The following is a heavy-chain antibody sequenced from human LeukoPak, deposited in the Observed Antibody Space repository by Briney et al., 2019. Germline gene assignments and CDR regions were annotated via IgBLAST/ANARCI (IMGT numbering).Heavy chain of an antibody. Sequence: PGGALILCCSASGFTFICYLVNWVPQAPGKGLEWVSSISWRNSHIYYADSVKRRYTISRDHAKNPLYLQMNSRRADDTAVYYCARDFSKGVAASDFDCWGGGALVTVSS. V-gene: IGHV3-21*01. J-gene: IGHJ4*02. CDR2: ISWRNSHI. CDR3: ARDFSKGVAASDFDC. CDR1: GFTFICYL. D-gene: IGHD2-15*01.